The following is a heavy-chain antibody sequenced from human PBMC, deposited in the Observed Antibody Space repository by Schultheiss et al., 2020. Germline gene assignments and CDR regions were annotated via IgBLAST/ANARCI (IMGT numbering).Heavy chain of an antibody. J-gene: IGHJ4*02. Sequence: GGSLRLSCAASDFTVSNNYMSWVRQAPGKGLEDVSAIRSDGGSTYYADSVKGRFTISRDNAKNTLYLQMSSLRTEDTAVYYCVKDEWGIPRFTFDYWGQGTLVTVAS. D-gene: IGHD1-26*01. CDR3: VKDEWGIPRFTFDY. V-gene: IGHV3-64D*06. CDR1: DFTVSNNY. CDR2: IRSDGGST.